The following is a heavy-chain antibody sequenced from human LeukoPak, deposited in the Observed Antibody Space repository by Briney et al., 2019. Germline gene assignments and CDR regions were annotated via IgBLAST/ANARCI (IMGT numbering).Heavy chain of an antibody. V-gene: IGHV4-39*01. J-gene: IGHJ5*02. CDR2: IYYSGST. CDR3: ARHGWDYDPGTYYTFDP. D-gene: IGHD3-10*01. Sequence: SETLSLTCTVSGGSISSSSYYWGWIRQPPGKGLEWIGSIYYSGSTYYNPSLKSRVTISVDTSKNQFSLRLSSMTAADTAMYLCARHGWDYDPGTYYTFDPWGQGTLVTVSS. CDR1: GGSISSSSYY.